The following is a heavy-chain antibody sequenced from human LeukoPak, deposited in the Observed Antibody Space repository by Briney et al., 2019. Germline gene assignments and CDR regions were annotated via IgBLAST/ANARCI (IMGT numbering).Heavy chain of an antibody. V-gene: IGHV3-9*01. J-gene: IGHJ4*02. CDR2: ISYNGGFI. CDR1: GFTFDDYA. Sequence: GGSLRLSCAGSGFTFDDYAMHWVRQAPGKGLEWLSIISYNGGFIDYADSVKARFTISRDNAKNSLYLQLDSLRAEDTAIYYCAKVRGKYSSHFFFDYWGQGTLVTVSS. D-gene: IGHD6-19*01. CDR3: AKVRGKYSSHFFFDY.